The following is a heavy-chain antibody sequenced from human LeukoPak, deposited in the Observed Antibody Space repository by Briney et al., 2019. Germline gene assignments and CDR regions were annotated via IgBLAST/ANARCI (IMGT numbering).Heavy chain of an antibody. CDR2: IYYSGST. CDR1: GGSISSGGYY. J-gene: IGHJ6*02. D-gene: IGHD3-22*01. CDR3: ARDIDYDSSGLGSLGMDV. Sequence: SETLSLTCTVSGGSISSGGYYWSWIRQHPGKGLEWIGYIYYSGSTYYNPSLKSRVTISVDTSKNQFSLKLSSVTAADTAVYYCARDIDYDSSGLGSLGMDVWGQGTTVTVSS. V-gene: IGHV4-31*03.